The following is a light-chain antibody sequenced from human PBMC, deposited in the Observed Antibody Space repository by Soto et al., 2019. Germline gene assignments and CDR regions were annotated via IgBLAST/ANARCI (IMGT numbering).Light chain of an antibody. CDR3: QQRSNWSIT. Sequence: EIVLTQSPATLSLSPGERATLSCRAIQSVSSYLACYQQKPGQAPRLLIYDASNRATGIPARFSGSGSGTDFTLTISSLEPEDFAVYYCQQRSNWSITLGQGTRLEIK. J-gene: IGKJ5*01. CDR1: QSVSSY. CDR2: DAS. V-gene: IGKV3-11*01.